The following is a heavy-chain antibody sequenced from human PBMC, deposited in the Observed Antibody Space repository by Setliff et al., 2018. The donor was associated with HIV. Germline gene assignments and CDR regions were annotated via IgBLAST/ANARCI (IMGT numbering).Heavy chain of an antibody. CDR2: SSAYNGNT. J-gene: IGHJ6*03. D-gene: IGHD2-15*01. V-gene: IGHV1-18*01. CDR1: GYTFTTYG. CDR3: GGGGYYYYMDV. Sequence: ASVKVSCKASGYTFTTYGINWVRQAPGQGLEWMGWSSAYNGNTNYAQKLQGRVTMTTDTSTSTAYMELRSLRSEDTAVYYCGGGGYYYYMDVWGKGTTVTVSS.